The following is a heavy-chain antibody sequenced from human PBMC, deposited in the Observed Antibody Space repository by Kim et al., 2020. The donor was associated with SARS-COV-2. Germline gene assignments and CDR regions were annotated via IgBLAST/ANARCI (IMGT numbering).Heavy chain of an antibody. J-gene: IGHJ4*02. V-gene: IGHV3-43*01. CDR3: AKDPGRKGLDY. Sequence: GGSLRLSCAASGFTFDDYTMHWVRQAPGKGLQWVSLISWDGGSTYYADSVKGRFTISRDNSKNSLYLQMNSLRTEDTALYYCAKDPGRKGLDYWGQGTLVTVSS. CDR2: ISWDGGST. CDR1: GFTFDDYT.